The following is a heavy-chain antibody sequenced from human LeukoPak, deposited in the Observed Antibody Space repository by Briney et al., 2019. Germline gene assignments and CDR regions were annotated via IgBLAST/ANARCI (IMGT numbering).Heavy chain of an antibody. Sequence: ASVKVSRKASGYTFTSYYMHWVRQAPGQGLEWMGIINPSGGSTSYAQKFQGRVTMTRDTSTSTVYMELSSLRSEDTAVYYCARAFGELTYDSSGYTDYWGQGTLVTVSS. CDR2: INPSGGST. J-gene: IGHJ4*02. D-gene: IGHD3-22*01. V-gene: IGHV1-46*01. CDR3: ARAFGELTYDSSGYTDY. CDR1: GYTFTSYY.